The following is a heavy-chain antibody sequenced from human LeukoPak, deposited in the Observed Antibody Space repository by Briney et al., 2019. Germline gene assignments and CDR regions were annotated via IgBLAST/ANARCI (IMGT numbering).Heavy chain of an antibody. J-gene: IGHJ4*02. CDR1: GFTFSSYA. Sequence: GGSLRLSCAVSGFTFSSYAMSWVRQAPGKGLEWVSAISGSGDNTYYADSVKGRFTISRDNSKNTLYLQMNSLRAEDTAVYYCAKDSSWQQLVADYWGQGTLVTVSS. CDR3: AKDSSWQQLVADY. D-gene: IGHD6-13*01. V-gene: IGHV3-23*01. CDR2: ISGSGDNT.